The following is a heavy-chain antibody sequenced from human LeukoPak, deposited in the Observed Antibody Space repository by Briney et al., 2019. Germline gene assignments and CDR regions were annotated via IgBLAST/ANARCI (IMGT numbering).Heavy chain of an antibody. V-gene: IGHV4-59*08. Sequence: SETLSLTCTVSGGSISSYYWSWIRQPPGKGLEWIGYIYHSGSSNHNPSLKSRVTISVDTSKKQFSLKLSSVTAADTAVYYCARHGGRAAAGWGDNWFDPWGQGTLVTVSS. CDR3: ARHGGRAAAGWGDNWFDP. CDR2: IYHSGSS. CDR1: GGSISSYY. J-gene: IGHJ5*02. D-gene: IGHD6-13*01.